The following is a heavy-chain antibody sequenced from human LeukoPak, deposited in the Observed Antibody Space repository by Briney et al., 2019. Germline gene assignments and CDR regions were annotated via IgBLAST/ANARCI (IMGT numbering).Heavy chain of an antibody. D-gene: IGHD6-13*01. CDR3: ARHTLPSSRGRYSYYYMDV. Sequence: PSETLSLTCTVSGDSISSSGFYWGWIRQPPGKGLEWIGTIYYSGTTYYNPSLNSRVSISFDTSRSQFSLNLNSVTAADTAVYFCARHTLPSSRGRYSYYYMDVWGTGTTVTVAS. V-gene: IGHV4-39*01. CDR1: GDSISSSGFY. CDR2: IYYSGTT. J-gene: IGHJ6*03.